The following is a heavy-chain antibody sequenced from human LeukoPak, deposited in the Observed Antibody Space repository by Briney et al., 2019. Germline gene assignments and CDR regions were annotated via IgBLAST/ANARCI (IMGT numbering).Heavy chain of an antibody. J-gene: IGHJ4*02. V-gene: IGHV3-23*01. D-gene: IGHD5-18*01. CDR1: GFTFSSYG. Sequence: GGSLRLSCAASGFTFSSYGMHWVRQAPGKGLEWVSAISGSGGSTYYADSVKGRFTISRDNSKNTLYLQMNSLRAEDTAVYYCAKGGRGYSYGFDYWGQGTLVTVSS. CDR3: AKGGRGYSYGFDY. CDR2: ISGSGGST.